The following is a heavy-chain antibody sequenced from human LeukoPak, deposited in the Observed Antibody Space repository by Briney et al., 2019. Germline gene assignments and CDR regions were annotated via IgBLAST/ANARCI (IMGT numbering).Heavy chain of an antibody. V-gene: IGHV1-2*02. Sequence: ASVKVSCKASGYTFTGYYMHWVRQAPGQGLEWMGWINPNSGGTNYAQKFQGRVTMTRDTSISPAYMELSRLRSDDTAVYYCARHCSSTSCYLYYYGMNVWGQGTTVTVSS. CDR2: INPNSGGT. CDR1: GYTFTGYY. CDR3: ARHCSSTSCYLYYYGMNV. D-gene: IGHD2-2*01. J-gene: IGHJ6*02.